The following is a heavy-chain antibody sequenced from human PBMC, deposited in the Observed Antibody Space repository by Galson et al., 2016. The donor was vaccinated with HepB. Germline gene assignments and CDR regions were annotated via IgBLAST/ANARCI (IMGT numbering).Heavy chain of an antibody. CDR2: TSDDGSLK. J-gene: IGHJ5*02. CDR1: GFSFSNIA. V-gene: IGHV3-30-3*01. Sequence: SLRLSCAASGFSFSNIAMHWVRPAPGKGLEWVAVTSDDGSLKYYAHSVRGRFTISRDNSKDTLYLQMNSLRAEDTAVYYCARYGYGRWLQFNHWGQGTRVTVSS. CDR3: ARYGYGRWLQFNH. D-gene: IGHD5-24*01.